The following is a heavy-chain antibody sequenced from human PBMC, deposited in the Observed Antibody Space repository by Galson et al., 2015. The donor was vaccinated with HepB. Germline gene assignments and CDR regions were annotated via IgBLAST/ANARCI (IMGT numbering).Heavy chain of an antibody. D-gene: IGHD3-3*01. CDR3: ARVGSRYYDFWSGYLPYYYYYYMDV. V-gene: IGHV3-30*03. CDR1: GFTFSSYG. J-gene: IGHJ6*03. CDR2: ISYDGSNK. Sequence: SLRLSCAASGFTFSSYGMHWVRQAPGKGLEWVAVISYDGSNKYYADSVKGRFTISRDNAKNSLYLQMNSLRAEDTAVYYCARVGSRYYDFWSGYLPYYYYYYMDVWGKGTTVTVSS.